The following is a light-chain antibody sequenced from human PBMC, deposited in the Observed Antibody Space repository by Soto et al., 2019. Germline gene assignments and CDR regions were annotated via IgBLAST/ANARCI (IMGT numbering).Light chain of an antibody. Sequence: EIVMTQSPATLSVSPGERATLSCRASQSVSNNLAWYQKKPGQAPRLLIYGASTRATGIPARFSGSGSGTEFSLTICSLQSADFAFYYCQQYNNWWTFGQGTKVDIK. CDR3: QQYNNWWT. J-gene: IGKJ1*01. CDR1: QSVSNN. CDR2: GAS. V-gene: IGKV3-15*01.